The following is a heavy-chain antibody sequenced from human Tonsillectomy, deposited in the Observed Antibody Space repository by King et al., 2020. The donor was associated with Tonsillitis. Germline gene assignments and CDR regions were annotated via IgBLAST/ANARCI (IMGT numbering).Heavy chain of an antibody. J-gene: IGHJ6*03. CDR2: INSDESST. CDR3: ARGKRSSGYYYDYYYYMDV. V-gene: IGHV3-74*01. D-gene: IGHD3-22*01. Sequence: VQLVESGGGLVQPGGSLRLSCAASGFTFSSYWMHWVRQAPGKGLVWVSRINSDESSTSYADSVKGRFTISRANAKNTLYLQMISLRAADTAVYYCARGKRSSGYYYDYYYYMDVWGKGTTVTVSS. CDR1: GFTFSSYW.